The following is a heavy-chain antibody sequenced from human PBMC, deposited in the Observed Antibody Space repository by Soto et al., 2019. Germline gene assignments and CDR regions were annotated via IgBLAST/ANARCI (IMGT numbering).Heavy chain of an antibody. Sequence: QVQLVQSGAEVKKPGSSVKVSCKDSGGTFSTYSMFWVRQAPGQGLEWMGRIIAMLGVRNYAQRFQDRVTITAHKSTATVHMELSSLRSEDTALYYCTIGSWSGEVFDIWGQGTMVTVSS. CDR2: IIAMLGVR. CDR1: GGTFSTYS. D-gene: IGHD2-21*01. CDR3: TIGSWSGEVFDI. V-gene: IGHV1-69*02. J-gene: IGHJ3*02.